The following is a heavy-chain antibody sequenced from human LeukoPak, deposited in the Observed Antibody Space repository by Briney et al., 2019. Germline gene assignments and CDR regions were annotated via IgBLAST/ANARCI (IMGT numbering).Heavy chain of an antibody. CDR2: ISYDGSNK. J-gene: IGHJ4*02. CDR3: ARHPPSSAAAGTGTVY. CDR1: GFTVSSNY. Sequence: GGSLRLSCAASGFTVSSNYMSWVRQAPGKGLEWVAVISYDGSNKYYADSVKGRFTISRDNSKNTLYLQMNSLRAEDTAVYYCARHPPSSAAAGTGTVYWGQGTLVTVSS. D-gene: IGHD6-13*01. V-gene: IGHV3-30-3*01.